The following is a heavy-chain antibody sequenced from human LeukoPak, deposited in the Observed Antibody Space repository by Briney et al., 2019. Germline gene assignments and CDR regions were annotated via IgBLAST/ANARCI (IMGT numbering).Heavy chain of an antibody. D-gene: IGHD6-13*01. CDR1: GGSISSSSYY. CDR2: IDWDDDK. V-gene: IGHV2-70*11. CDR3: ARISWIAAAGGGGAFDI. Sequence: TLSLTCTVSGGSISSSSYYWGWIRQPPGKALEWLARIDWDDDKYYSTSLKTRLTISKDTSKNQVVLTMTNMDPVDTATYYCARISWIAAAGGGGAFDIWGQGTMVTVSS. J-gene: IGHJ3*02.